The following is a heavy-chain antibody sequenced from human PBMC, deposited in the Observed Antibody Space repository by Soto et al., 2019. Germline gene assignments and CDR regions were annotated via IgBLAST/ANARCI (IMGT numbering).Heavy chain of an antibody. CDR2: IYHSGST. V-gene: IGHV4-30-2*01. CDR3: ARDSRGNYGRWFDP. D-gene: IGHD1-26*01. J-gene: IGHJ5*02. CDR1: GGSISSGGYS. Sequence: SETLSLTCAVSGGSISSGGYSWSWIRQPPGKGLEWIGYIYHSGSTYYNPSLMSRVTISVDRSKNHFSLNLSSVTAADTAVYYCARDSRGNYGRWFDPWGQGTLVTVSS.